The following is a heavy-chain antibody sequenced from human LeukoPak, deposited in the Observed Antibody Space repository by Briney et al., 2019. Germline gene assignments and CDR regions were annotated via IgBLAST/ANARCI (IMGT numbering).Heavy chain of an antibody. V-gene: IGHV3-23*01. CDR2: ISGSGGGGST. J-gene: IGHJ5*02. Sequence: GGSLRLSCAASGFTFSSYAMSWVRQAPGKGLEWVSNISGSGGGGSTYYADSVKGRFTISRDNSKNMLYLQMNSLRAEDMALYYCARGTVNYYDNWFDPWGQGTLVTVSS. CDR1: GFTFSSYA. D-gene: IGHD3-10*01. CDR3: ARGTVNYYDNWFDP.